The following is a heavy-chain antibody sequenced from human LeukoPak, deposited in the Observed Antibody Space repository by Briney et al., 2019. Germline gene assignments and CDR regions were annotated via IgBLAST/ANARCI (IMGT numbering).Heavy chain of an antibody. D-gene: IGHD3-9*01. V-gene: IGHV4-30-2*01. CDR2: IYHSGST. Sequence: SQTLSLTCAVSGGSISSGGYSWSWIRQPPGKGLEWIGYIYHSGSTYYNPSLKSRVTISVDRSKNQFSLKLSSVTAADTAVYYCATFTQITIDYYGMDVWGQGTTVTVSS. J-gene: IGHJ6*02. CDR1: GGSISSGGYS. CDR3: ATFTQITIDYYGMDV.